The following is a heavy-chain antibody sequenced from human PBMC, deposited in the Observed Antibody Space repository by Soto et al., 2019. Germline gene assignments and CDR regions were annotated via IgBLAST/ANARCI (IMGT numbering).Heavy chain of an antibody. CDR1: GFTFSSYA. CDR3: ARAPVVVAATDY. J-gene: IGHJ4*02. V-gene: IGHV3-21*01. D-gene: IGHD2-15*01. CDR2: ISSSSSYI. Sequence: GGSLRLSCAASGFTFSSYAMSWVRQAPGKGLEWVSAISSSSSYIYYADSVKGRFTISRDNAKNSLYLQMNSLRAEDTAVYYCARAPVVVAATDYWGQGTLVTVSS.